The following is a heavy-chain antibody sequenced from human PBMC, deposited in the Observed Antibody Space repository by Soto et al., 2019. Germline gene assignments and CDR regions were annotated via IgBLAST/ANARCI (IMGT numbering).Heavy chain of an antibody. J-gene: IGHJ3*02. CDR1: GGSSNNYV. CDR3: SRYWNARTLYGTSVI. D-gene: IGHD2-21*01. V-gene: IGHV1-69*06. Sequence: QVQLVQSGAEVRKPGSSVKGSCEASGGSSNNYVISWLRQAPGEGLEWMGGIIPKNEAANYAQKCPERLTITADKVTNTAYMQLNSLTPQPTSTSHCSRYWNARTLYGTSVIWG. CDR2: IIPKNEAA.